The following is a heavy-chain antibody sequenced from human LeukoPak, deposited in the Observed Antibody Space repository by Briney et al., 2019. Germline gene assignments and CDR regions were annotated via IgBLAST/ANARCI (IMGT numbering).Heavy chain of an antibody. CDR1: GFTFSSYW. D-gene: IGHD2/OR15-2a*01. V-gene: IGHV3-7*03. CDR2: IKQDGSEK. J-gene: IGHJ4*02. Sequence: GGSLRLSCAASGFTFSSYWMSWVRQAPGKGLEWVANIKQDGSEKYYVDSVKGRFTISRDNAKNSLYLQLNSLRAEDTAVYYCAKDSAKKYDDYWGQGTLVTVSS. CDR3: AKDSAKKYDDY.